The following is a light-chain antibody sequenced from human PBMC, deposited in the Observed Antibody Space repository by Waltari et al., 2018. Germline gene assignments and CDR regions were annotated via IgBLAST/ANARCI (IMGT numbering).Light chain of an antibody. CDR1: QTIEGNY. Sequence: EIVLTQSPGTLSLSPGERATLSCRARQTIEGNYLAWYQQKPGQAPRLLIYDASRRATGIPDRFSGSGSGTDFTLTISRLEPEDFAVYYCQQCSTSPLTFGGGTKVEIK. V-gene: IGKV3-20*01. J-gene: IGKJ4*01. CDR3: QQCSTSPLT. CDR2: DAS.